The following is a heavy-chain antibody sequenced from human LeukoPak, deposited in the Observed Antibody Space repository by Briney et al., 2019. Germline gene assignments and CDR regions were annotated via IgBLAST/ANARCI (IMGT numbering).Heavy chain of an antibody. CDR2: ISGSGGST. Sequence: PGGSLRLSCAASGFTFSSYAMSWVREAPGKGLEWVSAISGSGGSTYYADSVKGRFTISRDNSKNTLYLQMNSLRAEDTAVYYCAKGGYSSSWGDYWGQGTLVTVSS. J-gene: IGHJ4*02. CDR1: GFTFSSYA. CDR3: AKGGYSSSWGDY. V-gene: IGHV3-23*01. D-gene: IGHD6-13*01.